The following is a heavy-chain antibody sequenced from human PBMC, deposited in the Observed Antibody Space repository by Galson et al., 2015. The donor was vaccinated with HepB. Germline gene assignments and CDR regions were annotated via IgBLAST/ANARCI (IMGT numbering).Heavy chain of an antibody. CDR2: TYYRSKGLN. J-gene: IGHJ6*02. Sequence: CAISGDSVSSNTVAWNWIRQSPSRGLEWLGRTYYRSKGLNDYAVSVRSRININPDTSKNLFSLQLNSVTPEDTAMYYCARDRCSSSTCSQDYYFGMDVWGQGTTVTVSS. CDR1: GDSVSSNTVA. V-gene: IGHV6-1*01. D-gene: IGHD2-2*01. CDR3: ARDRCSSSTCSQDYYFGMDV.